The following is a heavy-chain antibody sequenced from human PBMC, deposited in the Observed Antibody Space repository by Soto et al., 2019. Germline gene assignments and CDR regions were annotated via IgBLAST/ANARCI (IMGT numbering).Heavy chain of an antibody. CDR1: GFTFSSYW. D-gene: IGHD6-19*01. V-gene: IGHV3-7*01. J-gene: IGHJ4*02. Sequence: EVQLVESGGGLVQPGGSLRLSCAASGFTFSSYWMSWVRQAPGKGLDWVANIKNDGSEKHYVDSLKGRFTISRDNAKNAVFLQINSLRAEDTAVYFCARDITTGWYGNFDYWGQGTLVTVSS. CDR3: ARDITTGWYGNFDY. CDR2: IKNDGSEK.